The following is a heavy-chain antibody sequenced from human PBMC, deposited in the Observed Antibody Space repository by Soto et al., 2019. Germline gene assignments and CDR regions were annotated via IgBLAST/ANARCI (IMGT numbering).Heavy chain of an antibody. D-gene: IGHD6-13*01. CDR3: ARGGVSPNQDYYYYYYMDV. Sequence: SQTLSLTCAISGDSVSSNSAAWNWIRQSPSRGLEWLGRTYYRSKWYNDYAVSVKSRITINPDTSKNQFSLQLNSVTPEDTAVYYCARGGVSPNQDYYYYYYMDVWGKGTTVTVSS. V-gene: IGHV6-1*01. CDR1: GDSVSSNSAA. J-gene: IGHJ6*03. CDR2: TYYRSKWYN.